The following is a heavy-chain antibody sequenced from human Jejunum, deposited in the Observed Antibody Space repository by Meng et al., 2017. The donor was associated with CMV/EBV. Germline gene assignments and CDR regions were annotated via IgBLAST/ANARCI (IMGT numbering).Heavy chain of an antibody. CDR3: ARDPYGGNPVFGFGY. J-gene: IGHJ4*02. Sequence: GFHFSLNYVTWIRQAPGKGLEWIAYISDDGHTIYYADSVKGRFTISRDNTKNSVFLQMDGLRVEDTAVYYCARDPYGGNPVFGFGYWGQGSLVTVSS. D-gene: IGHD4-23*01. CDR1: GFHFSLNY. V-gene: IGHV3-11*01. CDR2: ISDDGHTI.